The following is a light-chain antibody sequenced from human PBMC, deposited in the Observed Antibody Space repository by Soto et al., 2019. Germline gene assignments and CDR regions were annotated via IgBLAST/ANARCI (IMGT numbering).Light chain of an antibody. Sequence: DIQMTQSPSTLSASVGDRVTMTCRASQSISTWLAWYQQKPGKAPTLLIYKASSLDNGVPSRFSGSGSGTEFNLTISGLQPEDFATYYCQQYNSYSEGWTFGQGTKVEIK. CDR2: KAS. CDR3: QQYNSYSEGWT. J-gene: IGKJ1*01. V-gene: IGKV1-5*03. CDR1: QSISTW.